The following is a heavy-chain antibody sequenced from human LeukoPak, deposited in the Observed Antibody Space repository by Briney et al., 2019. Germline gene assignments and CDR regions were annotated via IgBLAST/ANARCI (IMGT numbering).Heavy chain of an antibody. J-gene: IGHJ4*02. Sequence: PGGSLRLSCAASGLPFSSYAMSWVRQTPGKGLDRVSAISGSGDSTYYADSVKGRFTISRDNSKNTLYLQMNSLRAEDTAVYYCAKLRSSMVRGVIDSWGQGNLVTVSS. CDR3: AKLRSSMVRGVIDS. CDR1: GLPFSSYA. D-gene: IGHD3-10*01. V-gene: IGHV3-23*01. CDR2: ISGSGDST.